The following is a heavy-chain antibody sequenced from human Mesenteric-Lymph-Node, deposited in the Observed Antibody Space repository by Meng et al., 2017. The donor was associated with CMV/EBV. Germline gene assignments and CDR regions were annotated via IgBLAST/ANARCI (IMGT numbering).Heavy chain of an antibody. J-gene: IGHJ4*02. V-gene: IGHV3-48*01. CDR1: GFNFATYN. CDR3: AKDLFYDGSGYYLGN. D-gene: IGHD3-22*01. Sequence: GESLKISCAASGFNFATYNIHWVRQAPGKGLEWVSYISSSSSTIYYSDSVKGRFTISRDDSKNTLYLQMNSLRAEDTAIYYCAKDLFYDGSGYYLGNWGQGALVTVSS. CDR2: ISSSSSTI.